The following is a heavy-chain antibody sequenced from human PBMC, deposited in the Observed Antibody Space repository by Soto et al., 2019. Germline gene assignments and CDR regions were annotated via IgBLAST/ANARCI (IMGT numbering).Heavy chain of an antibody. CDR1: GFTFSTYG. J-gene: IGHJ6*02. D-gene: IGHD4-17*01. Sequence: QVQLVESGGGEVQPGRSLTISCAASGFTFSTYGMHWVRQTPCKGLEWEAVISYAGTNKYYSDSVKGRFTISRDNFKNTLTLQMNSLRADDTAVYSCAKDLQSYGDYDYYCYGMDVWGLGTRVTVSS. CDR2: ISYAGTNK. CDR3: AKDLQSYGDYDYYCYGMDV. V-gene: IGHV3-30*18.